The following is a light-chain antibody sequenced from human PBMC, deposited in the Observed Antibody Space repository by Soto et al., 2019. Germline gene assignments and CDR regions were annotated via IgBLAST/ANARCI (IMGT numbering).Light chain of an antibody. CDR1: SSDVGSYNL. CDR2: EGS. J-gene: IGLJ2*01. V-gene: IGLV2-23*01. Sequence: QSALTQPASVSGSPGQSITISCTGTSSDVGSYNLVSWYQQHPGKAPKLMIYEGSKRPSGVSNRFSGYKSGNTASLTISGLQAEDEADYYCCSYAGIVVFGGGTKLTVL. CDR3: CSYAGIVV.